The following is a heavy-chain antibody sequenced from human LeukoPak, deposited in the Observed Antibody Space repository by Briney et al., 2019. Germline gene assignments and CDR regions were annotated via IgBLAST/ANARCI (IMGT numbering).Heavy chain of an antibody. J-gene: IGHJ4*02. CDR2: VKEDGSEQ. CDR1: GFTFNSYW. D-gene: IGHD5/OR15-5a*01. CDR3: TRQPTTLDGSKFMSTGH. V-gene: IGHV3-7*01. Sequence: GGSLGLSCAASGFTFNSYWMSWVRQAPGKGLEWVASVKEDGSEQYYVDSVRGRFIISRDNAKNSLYLQMSSLRAEDTAVYYCTRQPTTLDGSKFMSTGHWGQGTLVTVSS.